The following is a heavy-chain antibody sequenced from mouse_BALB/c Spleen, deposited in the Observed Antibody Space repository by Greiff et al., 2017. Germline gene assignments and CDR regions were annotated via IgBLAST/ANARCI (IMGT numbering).Heavy chain of an antibody. CDR3: ASSTSY. CDR1: GYSITSDYA. J-gene: IGHJ3*01. D-gene: IGHD4-1*02. CDR2: ISYSGST. V-gene: IGHV3-2*02. Sequence: EVKLVESGPGLVKPSQSLSLTCTVTGYSITSDYAWNWIRQFPGNKLEWMGYISYSGSTSYNPSLKSRISITRNTSKNQFFLQLNSVTTEDTATYYCASSTSYWGQGTLVTVSA.